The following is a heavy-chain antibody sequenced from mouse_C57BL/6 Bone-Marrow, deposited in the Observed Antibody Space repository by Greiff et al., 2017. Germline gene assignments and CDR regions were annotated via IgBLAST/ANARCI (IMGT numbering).Heavy chain of an antibody. D-gene: IGHD4-1*01. CDR3: AGELGRVVAY. J-gene: IGHJ3*01. CDR1: GYTFSDYY. V-gene: IGHV5-12*01. Sequence: EVMLVESGGGLVQPGGSLKLSCAASGYTFSDYYMYWVRQSPGKRLEWVAYISTGGGGTYYPDTVKGRFTLSRDTAKNTLYLQMSRLKSEDTAMYYCAGELGRVVAYWGQGTLVTVAA. CDR2: ISTGGGGT.